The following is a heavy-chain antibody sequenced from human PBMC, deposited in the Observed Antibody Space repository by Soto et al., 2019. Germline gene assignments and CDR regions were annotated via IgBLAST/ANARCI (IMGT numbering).Heavy chain of an antibody. CDR2: IYHGGGT. Sequence: QVQLQESGPGLVKPSGTLSVTCAVSGGSISSSDWWTWVRQAPGKGLEWIGKIYHGGGTNYSPSLESRVTISIDKSKNHFSLKLSSVTAADTAVYFFATGNVDSMLESWGRGTLVTVSS. D-gene: IGHD3-3*01. V-gene: IGHV4-4*02. CDR3: ATGNVDSMLES. J-gene: IGHJ4*02. CDR1: GGSISSSDW.